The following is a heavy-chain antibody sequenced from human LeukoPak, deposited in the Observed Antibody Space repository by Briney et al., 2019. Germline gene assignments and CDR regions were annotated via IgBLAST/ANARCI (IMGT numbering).Heavy chain of an antibody. CDR2: LSGGGDSR. Sequence: SGGSLRLSCAASGFAFSNYAMSWVRKAPGKGLEWVSSLSGGGDSRYYADSVMGRLAISRDNSKNTLYLQMNSLRAEDTAVYYCAKAVRSMVTGGGYFDSWGQGTLVTVSS. V-gene: IGHV3-23*01. D-gene: IGHD3-10*01. J-gene: IGHJ4*02. CDR1: GFAFSNYA. CDR3: AKAVRSMVTGGGYFDS.